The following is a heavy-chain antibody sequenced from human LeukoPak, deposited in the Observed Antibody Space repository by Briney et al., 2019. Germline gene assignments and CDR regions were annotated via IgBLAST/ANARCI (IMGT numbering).Heavy chain of an antibody. V-gene: IGHV1-18*01. J-gene: IGHJ6*03. CDR3: ARGYLDTAMVSPYYYYYYYMDV. CDR1: GYTFTSYG. D-gene: IGHD5-18*01. Sequence: ASVKASCKASGYTFTSYGISWVRQAPGQGLEWMGWISAYNGNTNYAQKLQGRVTMTTDTSTSTAYMELRSLRSDDTAVYYCARGYLDTAMVSPYYYYYYYMDVWGKGTTVTVSS. CDR2: ISAYNGNT.